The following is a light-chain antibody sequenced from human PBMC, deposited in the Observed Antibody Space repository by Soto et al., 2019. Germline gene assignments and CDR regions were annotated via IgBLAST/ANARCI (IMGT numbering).Light chain of an antibody. CDR2: DAS. V-gene: IGKV1-33*01. CDR3: QQYDNLPRT. Sequence: DIQMTQSPSSLSASVGDRVTITCQASQDISNYLNWYQQKPGKAPKLLIYDASNLETGVPPRFRGSGSGTDFTFTISSLQPEDIATYYCQQYDNLPRTFGQGTKLEIK. CDR1: QDISNY. J-gene: IGKJ2*01.